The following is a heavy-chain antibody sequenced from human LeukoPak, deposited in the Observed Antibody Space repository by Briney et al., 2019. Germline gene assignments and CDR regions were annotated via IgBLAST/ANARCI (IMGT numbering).Heavy chain of an antibody. CDR3: TKELHVAVSVADYYYFYMDV. Sequence: PGGSLMLSCAASGFAFSSFAMGWVRQSPGKGLEWLSTINGGGNTTFYADSVKGRFTISRDNSKNTLYLHMDSLRPDDTAIYYCTKELHVAVSVADYYYFYMDVWGRGTAVTVSS. CDR2: INGGGNTT. D-gene: IGHD6-19*01. V-gene: IGHV3-23*01. J-gene: IGHJ6*03. CDR1: GFAFSSFA.